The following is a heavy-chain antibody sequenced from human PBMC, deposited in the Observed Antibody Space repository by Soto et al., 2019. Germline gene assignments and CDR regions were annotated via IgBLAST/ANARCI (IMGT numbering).Heavy chain of an antibody. CDR3: ARHYPKYCSTTNCFEGRFDP. J-gene: IGHJ5*02. CDR1: GYSFTNYW. V-gene: IGHV5-51*01. D-gene: IGHD2-2*01. Sequence: EVQLVQSGPEVKKSGESLRISCKASGYSFTNYWIAWVRQRPGRGLEWMGIIYPTDSEARYSPSFQGQVTMSSDKSINTAFLQWTSLKASDTAIYYCARHYPKYCSTTNCFEGRFDPWGQGTQVTVSP. CDR2: IYPTDSEA.